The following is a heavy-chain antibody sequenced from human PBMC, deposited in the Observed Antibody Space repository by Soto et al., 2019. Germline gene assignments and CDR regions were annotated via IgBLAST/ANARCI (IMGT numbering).Heavy chain of an antibody. Sequence: QLVESGGGLVKPGGSLRLSCVASGFPFFNGWRSWVRQAPGKGLEWIGRIKTTREGGTTDYAAPVKGRFTISRDDSKNMLYLQMNGLKTEDTAVYYCTTEEWEWGQGTLVTVSS. D-gene: IGHD1-26*01. CDR2: IKTTREGGTT. V-gene: IGHV3-15*05. J-gene: IGHJ4*02. CDR3: TTEEWE. CDR1: GFPFFNGW.